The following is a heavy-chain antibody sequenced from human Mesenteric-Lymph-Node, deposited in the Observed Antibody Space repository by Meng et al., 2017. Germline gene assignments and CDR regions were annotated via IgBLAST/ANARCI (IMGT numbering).Heavy chain of an antibody. CDR1: GGTFSSYG. J-gene: IGHJ5*02. CDR2: ISAYNGNT. D-gene: IGHD6-13*01. CDR3: ARDLAAGLEDWFDP. Sequence: GESLKISCAASGGTFSSYGISWVRQAPGQGLEWMGWISAYNGNTNYAQKLQGRVTMTTDTSTSTAYMELRSLRSDDTAVYYCARDLAAGLEDWFDPWGQGTLVTVSS. V-gene: IGHV1-18*01.